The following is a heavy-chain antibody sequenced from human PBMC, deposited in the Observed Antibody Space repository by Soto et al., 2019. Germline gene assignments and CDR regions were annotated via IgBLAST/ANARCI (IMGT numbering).Heavy chain of an antibody. Sequence: ASVKVSCKASGYTFTSYYMHWVRQAPGQGLEWMGIINPSGGSTNYAQKLQGRVTMTTDTSTSTAYMELSSLRSDDTAVYYCATVYYDSSGTNLDYWGQGTLLTVSS. CDR1: GYTFTSYY. D-gene: IGHD3-22*01. V-gene: IGHV1-46*01. CDR3: ATVYYDSSGTNLDY. CDR2: INPSGGST. J-gene: IGHJ4*02.